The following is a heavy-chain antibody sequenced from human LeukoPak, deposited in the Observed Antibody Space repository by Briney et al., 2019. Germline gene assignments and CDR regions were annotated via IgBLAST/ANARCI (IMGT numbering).Heavy chain of an antibody. J-gene: IGHJ4*02. CDR2: ISSSSSYI. V-gene: IGHV3-21*01. CDR3: ARDRTVVVNSASADYFDY. Sequence: GGSLRLSCAASGFTFSSYSMNWVRQAPGKGLEWVSSISSSSSYIYYADSVKGRFTVSRDNAKNSLYLQMNSLRAEDTAVYYCARDRTVVVNSASADYFDYWGQGTLVSVSS. D-gene: IGHD3-22*01. CDR1: GFTFSSYS.